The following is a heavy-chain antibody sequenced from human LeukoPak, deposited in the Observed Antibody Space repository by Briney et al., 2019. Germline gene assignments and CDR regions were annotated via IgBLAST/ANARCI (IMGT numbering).Heavy chain of an antibody. CDR2: ISGSGGST. Sequence: GGSLRLSCAASGFTFSSYAMSWVRQAPGKGLEWVSAISGSGGSTYYADSVKGRFTISRDNSKNTLYLQMNSLRAEDTAVYYCARGFLYYDILTGYYTLKGDAFDIWGQGTMVTVSS. CDR1: GFTFSSYA. V-gene: IGHV3-23*01. CDR3: ARGFLYYDILTGYYTLKGDAFDI. J-gene: IGHJ3*02. D-gene: IGHD3-9*01.